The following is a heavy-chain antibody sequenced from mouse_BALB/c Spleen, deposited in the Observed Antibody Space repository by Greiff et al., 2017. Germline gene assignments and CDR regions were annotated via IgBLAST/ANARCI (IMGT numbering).Heavy chain of an antibody. Sequence: EVQLQQSGPELVKPGASVKISCKASGYSFTGYFMNWVMQSHGKSLEWIGRINPYNGDTFYNQKFKGKATLTVDKSSSTAHMELRSLASEDSAVYYCARHYDYDGSWFAYWGQGTLVTVSA. CDR2: INPYNGDT. CDR3: ARHYDYDGSWFAY. J-gene: IGHJ3*01. CDR1: GYSFTGYF. D-gene: IGHD2-4*01. V-gene: IGHV1-20*02.